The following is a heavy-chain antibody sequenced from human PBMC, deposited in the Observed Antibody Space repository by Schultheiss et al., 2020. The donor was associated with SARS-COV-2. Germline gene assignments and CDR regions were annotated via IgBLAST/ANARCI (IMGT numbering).Heavy chain of an antibody. CDR3: ARERRIVTDTPPYHYHMDA. CDR1: GGSFSGYY. CDR2: IYYSGST. V-gene: IGHV4-34*01. D-gene: IGHD1-26*01. Sequence: SQTLSLTCAVYGGSFSGYYWSWIRQPPGKGLEWIGYIYYSGSTYYNPSLKSRVPLSGDTSNAEFSLRVTSVTTTDAAVYYCARERRIVTDTPPYHYHMDAWGKGTTVTVSS. J-gene: IGHJ6*03.